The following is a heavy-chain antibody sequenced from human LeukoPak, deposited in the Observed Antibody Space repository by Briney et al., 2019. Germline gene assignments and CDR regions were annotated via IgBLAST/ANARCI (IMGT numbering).Heavy chain of an antibody. V-gene: IGHV1-2*02. CDR3: ARDSGLFY. J-gene: IGHJ4*02. CDR2: IKPNSGGT. Sequence: VSVKVSCKASGYTFSGYYMHWVRQAPGQGLEWMGWIKPNSGGTNYAQKFQGRVTLTRDVSISTAYMELSSLRSDDTAVYYCARDSGLFYWGQGTLVTVSS. CDR1: GYTFSGYY. D-gene: IGHD3-3*01.